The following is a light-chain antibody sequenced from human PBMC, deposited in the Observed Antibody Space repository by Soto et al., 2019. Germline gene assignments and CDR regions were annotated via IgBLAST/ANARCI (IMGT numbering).Light chain of an antibody. CDR3: QHSRD. CDR1: QTISSW. CDR2: KAS. J-gene: IGKJ4*01. V-gene: IGKV1-5*03. Sequence: DIQMTQSPSTLSGSVGDRVTITCRASQTISSWLAWYQQKPGKAPKLLIYKASSLESGVPSRFSGSGSGTEFTLAISSLQPDDFATYYCQHSRDFGGGTKVDIK.